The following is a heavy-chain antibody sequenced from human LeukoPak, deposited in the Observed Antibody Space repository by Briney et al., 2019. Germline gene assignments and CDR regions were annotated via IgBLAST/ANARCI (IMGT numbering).Heavy chain of an antibody. CDR2: IYGDNAA. D-gene: IGHD6-13*01. CDR1: AINVTTNY. V-gene: IGHV3-66*02. Sequence: GGSLRLSCAASAINVTTNYMTWIRQAPGKGLEWVSLIYGDNAAYYAESVRGRFIISRDSLKNTLFLQMNSLRAEDTAVYYCVSSTGQQFIPYDYWGHGAHVTVYS. J-gene: IGHJ4*01. CDR3: VSSTGQQFIPYDY.